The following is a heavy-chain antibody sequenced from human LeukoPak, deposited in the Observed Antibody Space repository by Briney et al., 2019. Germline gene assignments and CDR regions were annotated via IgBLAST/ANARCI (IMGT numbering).Heavy chain of an antibody. CDR2: IYSGGTT. J-gene: IGHJ3*02. CDR3: ARRLYIVRGAFDI. Sequence: GGSLRLSCAASGFTFSSYTMNWVRQAPGKGLEWVSLIYSGGTTYYADSVKGRFTISRDNSKNTVHLQMNNLRAEDTAMYFCARRLYIVRGAFDIWGQGTMVTVSS. CDR1: GFTFSSYT. V-gene: IGHV3-53*01. D-gene: IGHD2/OR15-2a*01.